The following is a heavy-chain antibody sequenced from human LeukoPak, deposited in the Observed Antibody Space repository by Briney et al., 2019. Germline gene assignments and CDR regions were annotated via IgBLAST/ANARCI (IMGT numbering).Heavy chain of an antibody. D-gene: IGHD3-22*01. CDR3: ARGPPLYSSPYDSSGYYTFYYYYGMDV. CDR2: IKQDGGEK. Sequence: PGGSLRLSCAASGFTFSSYWMSWVRQAPGKGLEWVANIKQDGGEKYYVDSVKGRFTISRDNAKNSLYLQMNSLRAEDTAVYYCARGPPLYSSPYDSSGYYTFYYYYGMDVWGQGTTVTVSS. CDR1: GFTFSSYW. V-gene: IGHV3-7*03. J-gene: IGHJ6*02.